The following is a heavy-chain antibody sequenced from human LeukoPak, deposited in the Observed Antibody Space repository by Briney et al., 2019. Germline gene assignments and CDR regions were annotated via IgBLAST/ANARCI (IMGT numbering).Heavy chain of an antibody. V-gene: IGHV1-46*01. J-gene: IGHJ4*02. CDR3: ARESITIFGVVRAPLDY. CDR1: GYTFTSYY. D-gene: IGHD3-3*01. Sequence: ASVKVSCKASGYTFTSYYMHWVRQAPGQGLEWMGIINPSGGGTSYAQKFQGRVTMTRDTSTSTVYMELSSLRSEDTAVYYCARESITIFGVVRAPLDYWGQGTLVTVSS. CDR2: INPSGGGT.